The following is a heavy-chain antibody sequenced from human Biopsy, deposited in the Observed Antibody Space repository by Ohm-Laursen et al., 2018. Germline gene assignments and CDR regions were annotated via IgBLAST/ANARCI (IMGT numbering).Heavy chain of an antibody. D-gene: IGHD3-10*01. J-gene: IGHJ6*03. Sequence: SLRLSCTASGFTFSDAWMNWVRQAPVKGLECVSVINGSGGSTYYADPVKGRFTISRDNSKNTLYLHMNSLRAADTAVYYCARDRYYGSENYFSHYNMDVWGQGTTVTVSS. CDR1: GFTFSDAW. V-gene: IGHV3-23*01. CDR3: ARDRYYGSENYFSHYNMDV. CDR2: INGSGGST.